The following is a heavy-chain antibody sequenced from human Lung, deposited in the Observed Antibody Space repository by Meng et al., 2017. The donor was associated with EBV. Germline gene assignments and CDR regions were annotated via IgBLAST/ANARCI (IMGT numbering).Heavy chain of an antibody. CDR1: GGSISSYY. CDR3: ASSSGWYDEYYFDY. Sequence: QWQLQESGPGLVKPSEPLSLTCTVSGGSISSYYWSWIRQPPGKGLEWIGYIYYSGSTNYNPSLKSRVTISVDTSKNQFSLKLSSVTAADTAVYYCASSSGWYDEYYFDYWGQGTLVTSPQ. V-gene: IGHV4-59*01. CDR2: IYYSGST. D-gene: IGHD6-19*01. J-gene: IGHJ4*02.